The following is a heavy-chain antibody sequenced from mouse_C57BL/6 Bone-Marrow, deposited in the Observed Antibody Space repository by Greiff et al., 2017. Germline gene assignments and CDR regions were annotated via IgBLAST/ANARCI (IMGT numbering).Heavy chain of an antibody. CDR3: TRGGLGLDYAMDY. CDR1: GFTFSSYA. D-gene: IGHD2-4*01. V-gene: IGHV5-9-1*02. Sequence: EVMLVESGEGLVKPGGSLKLSCAASGFTFSSYAMSWVRQTPEKRLEWVAYISSGGDYIYYADTVKGRFTISRANARNTLYLQMSRLKSEDTAMYYCTRGGLGLDYAMDYWGQGTSVTVSS. J-gene: IGHJ4*01. CDR2: ISSGGDYI.